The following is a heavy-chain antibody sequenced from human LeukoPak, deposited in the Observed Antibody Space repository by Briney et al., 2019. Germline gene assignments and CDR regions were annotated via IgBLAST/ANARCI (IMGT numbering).Heavy chain of an antibody. V-gene: IGHV4-34*01. D-gene: IGHD1-26*01. CDR1: GGSFSGYY. CDR2: INPSGST. Sequence: SETLSLTCAVYGGSFSGYYWSWIRQPPGKGLEWIGEINPSGSTNYNPSLKSRVTISVDTSKNQFSLKLSSVTAADTAVYYCARGSSGSYWGQGTLVTVSS. J-gene: IGHJ4*02. CDR3: ARGSSGSY.